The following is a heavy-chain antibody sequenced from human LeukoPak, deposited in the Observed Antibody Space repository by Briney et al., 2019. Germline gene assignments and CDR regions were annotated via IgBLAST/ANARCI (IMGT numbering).Heavy chain of an antibody. V-gene: IGHV4-34*01. CDR1: GGSFSGYY. CDR3: ATTPRGRITMVRGDPPP. J-gene: IGHJ5*02. Sequence: SETLSLTCTVYGGSFSGYYWSWIRQPPGKGLEWIGEINHSGSTNYNPSLKSRVTISVDTSKNQFSLKLSSVTAADTAVYYCATTPRGRITMVRGDPPPWGQGTLVTVSS. CDR2: INHSGST. D-gene: IGHD3-10*01.